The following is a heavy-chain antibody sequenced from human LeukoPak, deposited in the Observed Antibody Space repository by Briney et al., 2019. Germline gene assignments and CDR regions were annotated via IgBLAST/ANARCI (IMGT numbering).Heavy chain of an antibody. V-gene: IGHV4-38-2*01. D-gene: IGHD3-3*01. CDR2: IYHSGST. CDR1: GYSISSGYY. Sequence: SETLSLTCAVYGYSISSGYYWGWIRQPPGKGLERIGSIYHSGSTYYNPSLKSRVTISVDTSKNQFSLKLSSVTAADTAVYYCARVVSPIFGVVTYAYYYYYYMDVWGKGTTVTVSS. CDR3: ARVVSPIFGVVTYAYYYYYYMDV. J-gene: IGHJ6*03.